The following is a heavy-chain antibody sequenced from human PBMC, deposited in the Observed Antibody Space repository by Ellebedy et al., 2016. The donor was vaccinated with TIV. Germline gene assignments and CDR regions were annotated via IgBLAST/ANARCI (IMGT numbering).Heavy chain of an antibody. D-gene: IGHD3-10*01. CDR1: GASTNSYH. J-gene: IGHJ4*02. CDR2: IYGSGAT. CDR3: ARDTEYSYSFDY. Sequence: SETLSLTCRVSGASTNSYHWTWIRQPAGKGLEWIGRIYGSGATRYSPSLKSRVTMSIDTSKNEFSLRLSPVTAADTAVYYCARDTEYSYSFDYWGQGIQVTVSS. V-gene: IGHV4-4*07.